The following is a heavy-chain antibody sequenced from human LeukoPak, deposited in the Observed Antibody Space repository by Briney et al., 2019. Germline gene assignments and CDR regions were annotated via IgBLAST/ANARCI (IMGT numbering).Heavy chain of an antibody. CDR3: AKDRGWELLYYFDY. CDR2: ISSSGNTT. V-gene: IGHV3-11*01. D-gene: IGHD1-26*01. J-gene: IGHJ4*02. Sequence: PGGSLRLSCAASGFTFSDNYMSWIRQAPGKGLEWVSYISSSGNTTYNADSVKGRFSITRDNAKNSLYLQMNSLRAEDMALYYCAKDRGWELLYYFDYWGQGTLVTVSS. CDR1: GFTFSDNY.